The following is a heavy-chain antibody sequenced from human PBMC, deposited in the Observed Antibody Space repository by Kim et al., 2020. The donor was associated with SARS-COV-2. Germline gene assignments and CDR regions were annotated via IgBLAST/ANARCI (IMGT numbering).Heavy chain of an antibody. Sequence: SETLSLTCTVSGGSISSGGYYWSWNRQHPGKGLEWIGYIYYSGSTYYNPSLKSRVTISVDTSKNQFSLKPSAVTAADTAVYYCARDFWQYSSGWSSPFDPWGQGALVTVSP. V-gene: IGHV4-31*03. CDR3: ARDFWQYSSGWSSPFDP. D-gene: IGHD6-19*01. CDR1: GGSISSGGYY. CDR2: IYYSGST. J-gene: IGHJ5*02.